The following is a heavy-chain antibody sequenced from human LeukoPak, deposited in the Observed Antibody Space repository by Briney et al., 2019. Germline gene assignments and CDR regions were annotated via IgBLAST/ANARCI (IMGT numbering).Heavy chain of an antibody. Sequence: PSETLSLTCTVSGGSISSYSWSWIRQPPGKGLEWIGYMYSRGSTNDNPSLKSRVTISRDTPKNQLSLRVTSVTAADTAMYYCARHYLYGDPPAFDFWGQGTMVTVSS. CDR2: MYSRGST. D-gene: IGHD4-17*01. V-gene: IGHV4-59*08. CDR3: ARHYLYGDPPAFDF. J-gene: IGHJ3*01. CDR1: GGSISSYS.